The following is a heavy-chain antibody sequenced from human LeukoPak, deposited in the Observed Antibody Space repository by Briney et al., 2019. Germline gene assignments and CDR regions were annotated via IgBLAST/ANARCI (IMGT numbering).Heavy chain of an antibody. D-gene: IGHD6-6*01. CDR2: IYHSGST. Sequence: GSLRLSCVVSGFTFSDFWMSWVRQPPGKGLEWIGEIYHSGSTNYNPSLKSRVTISVDRSKNQFSLKLSSVTAADTAVYYCARESIAVGWFDPWGQGTLVTVSS. CDR1: GFTFSDFW. J-gene: IGHJ5*02. CDR3: ARESIAVGWFDP. V-gene: IGHV4-4*02.